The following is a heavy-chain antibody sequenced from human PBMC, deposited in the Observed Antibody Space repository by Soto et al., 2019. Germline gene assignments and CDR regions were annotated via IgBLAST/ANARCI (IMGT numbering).Heavy chain of an antibody. V-gene: IGHV4-59*08. CDR1: GGSIGSYY. CDR2: IYYSGST. Sequence: QVQLQESGPGLVKPSETLSLTCTVSGGSIGSYYWSWIRQPPGKGLEWIGYIYYSGSTNYNPSLKSRVTISVDTSKNQFSLKLSSGTAADTAVYYCARGEYYYYGMDVWGQGTTVTVSS. J-gene: IGHJ6*02. CDR3: ARGEYYYYGMDV.